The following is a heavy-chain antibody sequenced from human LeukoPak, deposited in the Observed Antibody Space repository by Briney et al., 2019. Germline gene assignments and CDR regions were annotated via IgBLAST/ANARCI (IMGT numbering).Heavy chain of an antibody. CDR1: GGSISSYY. V-gene: IGHV4-59*01. CDR3: ARGGRSDNWFDP. CDR2: IYYSGST. J-gene: IGHJ5*02. Sequence: PSETLSLTCTVSGGSISSYYWGWIRQSPGKGLEWIGYIYYSGSTNYNPSLKSRVTISVDTSKNQFSLKLSSVTAADTAVYYCARGGRSDNWFDPWGQGTLVTVSS.